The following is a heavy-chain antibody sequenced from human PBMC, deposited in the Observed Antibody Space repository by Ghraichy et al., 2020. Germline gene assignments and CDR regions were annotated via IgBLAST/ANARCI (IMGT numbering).Heavy chain of an antibody. CDR2: ISGSGAGT. CDR3: ATEGYYFDSSGYYYSEYFQH. V-gene: IGHV3-23*01. J-gene: IGHJ1*01. CDR1: GLTFSNYA. Sequence: GGSLRLSCAASGLTFSNYAMSWVRQAPGKGLEWVSLISGSGAGTYYPDSVKGRFTISRDNSKNTLYLQMNSLRAEDTAVYYCATEGYYFDSSGYYYSEYFQHWGQGTLVTVSS. D-gene: IGHD3-22*01.